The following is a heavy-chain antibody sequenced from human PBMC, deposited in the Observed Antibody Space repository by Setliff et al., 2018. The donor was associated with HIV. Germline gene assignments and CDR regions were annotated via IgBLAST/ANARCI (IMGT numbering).Heavy chain of an antibody. CDR2: IYSGGST. CDR3: ARDSSDYYSGAFDI. CDR1: GFASSSYA. J-gene: IGHJ3*02. Sequence: PGGSLRLSCAASGFASSSYAMGWVRQAPGKGLEWVSVIYSGGSTYYAGSVKGRFTISSDNSKNTLYLQMNRLRAEDTAVYYCARDSSDYYSGAFDIWGQGTMVTVSS. D-gene: IGHD4-17*01. V-gene: IGHV3-66*01.